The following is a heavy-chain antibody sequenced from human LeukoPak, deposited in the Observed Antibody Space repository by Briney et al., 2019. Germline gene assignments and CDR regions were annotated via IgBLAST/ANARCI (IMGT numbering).Heavy chain of an antibody. V-gene: IGHV1-69*06. Sequence: GASVKVSCKASGGTFSNYAISWVRQAPGQGLEWMGGIIPIFGAANYAQKFQGRVTITADKSTSTAYMELSSLRSEDTAVYYCAREGDSSGYYTTPNWFDPWGQGTLVTVSS. J-gene: IGHJ5*02. CDR2: IIPIFGAA. D-gene: IGHD3-22*01. CDR1: GGTFSNYA. CDR3: AREGDSSGYYTTPNWFDP.